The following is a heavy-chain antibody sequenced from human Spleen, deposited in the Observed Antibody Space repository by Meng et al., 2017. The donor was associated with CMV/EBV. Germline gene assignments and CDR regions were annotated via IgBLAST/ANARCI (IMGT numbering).Heavy chain of an antibody. CDR1: GHTFTSYG. Sequence: ASVKVSCKASGHTFTSYGISWVRQAPGQGLEWMGWMNPNSGNTGYAQKFQGRVTITRNTSISTAYMELSSLRSEDTAVYYCARFGVEFRGMDVWGQGTTVTVSS. J-gene: IGHJ6*02. CDR2: MNPNSGNT. CDR3: ARFGVEFRGMDV. D-gene: IGHD3-16*01. V-gene: IGHV1-8*03.